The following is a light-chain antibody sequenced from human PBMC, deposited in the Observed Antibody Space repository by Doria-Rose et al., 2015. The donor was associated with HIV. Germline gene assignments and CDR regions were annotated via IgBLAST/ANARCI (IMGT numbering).Light chain of an antibody. Sequence: VLTQSPLSLPVTPGQPASISCRSSQSLLHTIGYNYLDWYLQKPGQSPQLLIYLGSNRASGVPDRLSGSGSGTDFTLKISRVEAEDVGVYYCMQALQTPYTFGQGTKLEI. CDR1: QSLLHTIGYNY. J-gene: IGKJ2*01. V-gene: IGKV2-28*01. CDR2: LGS. CDR3: MQALQTPYT.